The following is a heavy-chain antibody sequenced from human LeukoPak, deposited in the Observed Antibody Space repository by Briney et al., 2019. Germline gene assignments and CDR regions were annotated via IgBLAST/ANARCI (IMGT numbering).Heavy chain of an antibody. Sequence: GGSLRLSCLASGYTFSSYSINWVRQAPGKGLEWVSSISVRSNYIYYADSVRGRFRISRDDARDSLFLEMNSLRAEDTAVYYCVRLRRNSDTSGFYYYYDFWGRGTLVTVSS. V-gene: IGHV3-21*01. D-gene: IGHD3-22*01. CDR3: VRLRRNSDTSGFYYYYDF. CDR2: ISVRSNYI. CDR1: GYTFSSYS. J-gene: IGHJ4*02.